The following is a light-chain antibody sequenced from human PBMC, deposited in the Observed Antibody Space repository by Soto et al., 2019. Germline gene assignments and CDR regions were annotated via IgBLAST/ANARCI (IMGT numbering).Light chain of an antibody. CDR3: QQIYSAPLT. Sequence: DIQMTQSPSSLSASVGDRVTITCRASQSINTYLTWYRQKPGKAPKLLIYAASSLQSGVPSRFSGSGSETEFTLSISTLQPADFATYFCQQIYSAPLTFGRGTKVEIK. CDR2: AAS. J-gene: IGKJ4*01. CDR1: QSINTY. V-gene: IGKV1-39*01.